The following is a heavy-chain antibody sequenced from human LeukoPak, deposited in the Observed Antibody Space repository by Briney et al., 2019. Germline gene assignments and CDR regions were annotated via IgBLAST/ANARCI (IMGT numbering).Heavy chain of an antibody. CDR2: FDPEDGET. CDR3: ATDLPRYDSSGYYYGPFQH. CDR1: GYTLTELS. Sequence: GASVKVSCKVSGYTLTELSMHWVRQAPGKGLEWMGGFDPEDGETIYAQKFQSRVTMTEDTSTDTAYMELSSLRSEDTAVYYCATDLPRYDSSGYYYGPFQHWGQGTLVTVSS. J-gene: IGHJ1*01. D-gene: IGHD3-22*01. V-gene: IGHV1-24*01.